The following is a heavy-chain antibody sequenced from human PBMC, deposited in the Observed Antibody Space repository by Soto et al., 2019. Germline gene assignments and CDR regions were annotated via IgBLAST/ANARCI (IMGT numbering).Heavy chain of an antibody. CDR2: INHSGST. D-gene: IGHD5-12*01. CDR1: GGSFSGYY. V-gene: IGHV4-34*01. Sequence: QVQLQQWGAGLLKPSETLSLTCAVYGGSFSGYYWSWIRQPPGKGLEWIGEINHSGSTNYNPSLKGRVTISVDTPKDQFSQRLSSVTAADAAVYYCARGGYSGYARWGQGTLVTVSS. CDR3: ARGGYSGYAR. J-gene: IGHJ4*02.